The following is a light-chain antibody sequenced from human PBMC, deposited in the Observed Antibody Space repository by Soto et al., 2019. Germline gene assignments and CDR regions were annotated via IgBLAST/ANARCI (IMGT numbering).Light chain of an antibody. CDR1: LDDVTAYYR. Sequence: QSALTQPPSVSGSPGQSVTISCSGTLDDVTAYYRVSWYQQTPGTAPKLMIYGVSNRPSGVPDRFSGSRSGNTASLTISGLQAEDEGDYYCSVYTRNSTYVFGTGTKLTVL. CDR2: GVS. J-gene: IGLJ1*01. V-gene: IGLV2-18*01. CDR3: SVYTRNSTYV.